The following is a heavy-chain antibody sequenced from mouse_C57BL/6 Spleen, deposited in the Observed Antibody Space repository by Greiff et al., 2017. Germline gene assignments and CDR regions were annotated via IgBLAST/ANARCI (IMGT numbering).Heavy chain of an antibody. CDR3: ARWVWDGDY. Sequence: EVQLQQSGPELVKPGASVKMSCKASGYTFTDYNMPWVKQSHGKSLEWIGYINPNYGGSSYNPNFEGKATLTVTTSSSTAYMELRSLTSEDSADYYCARWVWDGDYWGQGTTLTVSS. CDR2: INPNYGGS. V-gene: IGHV1-22*01. D-gene: IGHD4-1*01. CDR1: GYTFTDYN. J-gene: IGHJ2*01.